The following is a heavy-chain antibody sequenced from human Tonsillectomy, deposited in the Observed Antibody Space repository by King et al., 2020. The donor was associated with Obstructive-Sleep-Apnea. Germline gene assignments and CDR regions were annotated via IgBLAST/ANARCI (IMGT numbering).Heavy chain of an antibody. CDR1: GYTFTGYY. Sequence: VQLVESGAEVKKPGASVKVSCTASGYTFTGYYMHWVRQAPGQGLEWMGWINPNSGGTNYAQKFQGWVTMTRDTSISTAYMELSRLRSDDTAVYYCARDREGSSGYYYTFAFDIWGQGTMVTVSS. CDR2: INPNSGGT. CDR3: ARDREGSSGYYYTFAFDI. D-gene: IGHD3-22*01. J-gene: IGHJ3*02. V-gene: IGHV1-2*04.